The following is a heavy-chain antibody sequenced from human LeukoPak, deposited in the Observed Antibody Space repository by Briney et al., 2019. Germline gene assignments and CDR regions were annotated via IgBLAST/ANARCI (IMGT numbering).Heavy chain of an antibody. CDR1: GFSFNSYW. Sequence: GGSLRLSCTASGFSFNSYWMEWVRQAPGKGLEWVANIRQDGSERYYVDSVKGRFTISRDNAKNSLYLQMNSLRAEDTAVYFCARRAYDSRHEAPTDYWGQGTLVIVSS. CDR2: IRQDGSER. CDR3: ARRAYDSRHEAPTDY. J-gene: IGHJ4*02. D-gene: IGHD3-22*01. V-gene: IGHV3-7*01.